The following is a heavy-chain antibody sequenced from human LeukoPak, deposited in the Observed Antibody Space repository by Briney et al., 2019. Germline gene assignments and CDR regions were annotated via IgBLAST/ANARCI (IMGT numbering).Heavy chain of an antibody. V-gene: IGHV3-23*01. D-gene: IGHD3-22*01. CDR1: GFTFSNYA. Sequence: GSLRLSCAASGFTFSNYAMSWVRQAPGKGLEWVSAIGGSGDSTYYADSVKGRFTISRDNSRSTLYLQMNSLRAEDTAVYYCAKALRYYYDSSPFDYWGQGTLVTVSS. CDR3: AKALRYYYDSSPFDY. J-gene: IGHJ4*02. CDR2: IGGSGDST.